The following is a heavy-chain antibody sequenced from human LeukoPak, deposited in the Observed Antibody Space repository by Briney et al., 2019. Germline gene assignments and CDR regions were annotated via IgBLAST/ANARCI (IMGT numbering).Heavy chain of an antibody. J-gene: IGHJ4*02. CDR1: GFTFSDYY. CDR2: ISSSGSTI. V-gene: IGHV3-11*01. Sequence: GGSLRLSCAASGFTFSDYYMSWIRQAPGKGLEWVSYISSSGSTIYYADSVKGRFTISRDNAKNSLYLQMNSLRAEDTAVYYCARDRYYGSGSYVVDYWGQGTLVTVSS. CDR3: ARDRYYGSGSYVVDY. D-gene: IGHD3-10*01.